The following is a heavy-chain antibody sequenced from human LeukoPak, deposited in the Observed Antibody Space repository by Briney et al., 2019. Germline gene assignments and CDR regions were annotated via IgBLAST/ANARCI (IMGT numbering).Heavy chain of an antibody. CDR3: ARVRDSSGSHYFDY. CDR2: MNPNRGNI. Sequence: ASVKVSCKASGYTFTSYDINWVRQATGQGREWMGWMNPNRGNIGYAQKFQDRVTMTRSTSISTAYMELSSLRSEDTAVYYCARVRDSSGSHYFDYWGQGTLVTVSS. CDR1: GYTFTSYD. D-gene: IGHD6-19*01. V-gene: IGHV1-8*01. J-gene: IGHJ4*02.